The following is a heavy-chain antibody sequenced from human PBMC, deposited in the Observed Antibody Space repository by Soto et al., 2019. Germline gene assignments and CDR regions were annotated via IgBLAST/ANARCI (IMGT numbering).Heavy chain of an antibody. CDR1: GGSISSGGYY. D-gene: IGHD3-10*01. J-gene: IGHJ4*02. CDR3: ESFGFYGSGSTNLGDY. CDR2: IYYSGST. V-gene: IGHV4-31*03. Sequence: KPSETLSLTCTVSGGSISSGGYYWSWIRQHPGKGLEWIGYIYYSGSTYYNPSLKSRVTISVDTSKNQFSLKLSSVTAADTAVYYCESFGFYGSGSTNLGDYWGQGTLVTVSS.